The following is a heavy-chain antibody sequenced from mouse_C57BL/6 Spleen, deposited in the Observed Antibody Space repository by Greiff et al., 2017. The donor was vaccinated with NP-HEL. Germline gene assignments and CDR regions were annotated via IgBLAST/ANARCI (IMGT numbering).Heavy chain of an antibody. CDR1: GYAFSSYW. Sequence: VQLQESGAELVKPGASVKISCKASGYAFSSYWMNWVKQRPGKGLEWIGKIYPGDGDTNYNGKFKGKATLTADNSSSPSYMQLSSLTSEDSAIYFCARRLAFFDYWGQGTTLTVSS. J-gene: IGHJ2*01. CDR2: IYPGDGDT. CDR3: ARRLAFFDY. V-gene: IGHV1-80*01. D-gene: IGHD6-1*01.